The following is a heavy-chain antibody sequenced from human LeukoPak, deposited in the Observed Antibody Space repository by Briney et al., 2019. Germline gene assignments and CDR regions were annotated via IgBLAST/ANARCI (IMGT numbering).Heavy chain of an antibody. CDR2: IIPILGIA. V-gene: IGHV1-69*04. J-gene: IGHJ6*02. D-gene: IGHD2-2*01. Sequence: SVKVSCKASGGTFSSYAISWVRQAPGQGLEWMGRIIPILGIANYAQKFQGRVTITADKSTSTAYMELSSLRSEDTAVYYCARARYCSSTSCSGTNYYYGMDVWGQGTTVTVSS. CDR1: GGTFSSYA. CDR3: ARARYCSSTSCSGTNYYYGMDV.